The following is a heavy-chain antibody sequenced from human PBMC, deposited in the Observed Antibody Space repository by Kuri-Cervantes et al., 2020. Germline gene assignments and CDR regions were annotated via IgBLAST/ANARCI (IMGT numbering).Heavy chain of an antibody. Sequence: ESLKISCATSGFTFSSYGLYWIRQPPGKGLEWSGYIYYSGSTNYNPSLKSRVTISVDTSKNQFSLKLSSVTAADTAVYYCARDGGYATRSWFDPWGQGTLVTVSS. J-gene: IGHJ5*02. V-gene: IGHV4-59*01. CDR2: IYYSGST. CDR3: ARDGGYATRSWFDP. CDR1: GFTFSSYG. D-gene: IGHD2-8*01.